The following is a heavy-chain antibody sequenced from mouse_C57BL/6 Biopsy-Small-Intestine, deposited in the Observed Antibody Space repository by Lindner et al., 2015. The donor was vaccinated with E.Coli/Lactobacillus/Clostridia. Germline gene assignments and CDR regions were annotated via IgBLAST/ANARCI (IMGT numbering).Heavy chain of an antibody. CDR3: AGDGYP. V-gene: IGHV14-2*01. D-gene: IGHD2-3*01. J-gene: IGHJ2*01. CDR2: IDPEDGDT. Sequence: QLQEVWGXRLVKPGASVELSCTASGFNIKDYYIHWVKQRTEQGLEWIGRIDPEDGDTKYAPKFQGKATITADTSSNTAYLQFSSLTSDDSAVYYCAGDGYPWGQGTTLAVSS. CDR1: GFNIKDYY.